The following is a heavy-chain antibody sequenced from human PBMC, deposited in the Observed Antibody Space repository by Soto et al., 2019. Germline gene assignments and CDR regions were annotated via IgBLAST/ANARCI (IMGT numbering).Heavy chain of an antibody. D-gene: IGHD6-13*01. J-gene: IGHJ6*02. V-gene: IGHV1-2*04. CDR1: GYTFTGYY. Sequence: QVQLVQSGAEVKKPGASVKVSCKAPGYTFTGYYMHWVRQAPGQGLEWMGWINPNSGGTNYAQKFQGWVTMTRDTSISTAYMELSRLRSDDTAVDCCASDSSSWYGLSDYYYGMDVWGQGTTVTVSS. CDR2: INPNSGGT. CDR3: ASDSSSWYGLSDYYYGMDV.